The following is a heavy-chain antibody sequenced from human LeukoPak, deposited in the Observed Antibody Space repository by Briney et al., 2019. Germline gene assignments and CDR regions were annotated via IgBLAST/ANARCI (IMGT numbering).Heavy chain of an antibody. J-gene: IGHJ4*02. D-gene: IGHD6-13*01. V-gene: IGHV3-30*18. CDR1: GFTFSSYG. Sequence: PGRSLRLSCAASGFTFSSYGMHWVRQAPGKGLEWVAVISYDGSNKYYADSVKGRFTISRDNSKNTLYLQMNSLRAEDTAVYYCAKDSSSILALDYWGQGTLVTVSS. CDR3: AKDSSSILALDY. CDR2: ISYDGSNK.